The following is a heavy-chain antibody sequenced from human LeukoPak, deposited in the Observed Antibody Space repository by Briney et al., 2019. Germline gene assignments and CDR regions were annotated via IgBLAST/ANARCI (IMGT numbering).Heavy chain of an antibody. CDR2: IYPGDSDT. CDR3: ARRRYYDSSASWAFDI. D-gene: IGHD3-22*01. CDR1: GYSFTTYW. J-gene: IGHJ3*02. V-gene: IGHV5-51*01. Sequence: GESLKISCKGSGYSFTTYWIGWVRQMPGKGLEWMGSIYPGDSDTRYSPSFQGQVTISADKSISTAYLQWSSLKASDTAMYYCARRRYYDSSASWAFDIWGQGTMVTVSS.